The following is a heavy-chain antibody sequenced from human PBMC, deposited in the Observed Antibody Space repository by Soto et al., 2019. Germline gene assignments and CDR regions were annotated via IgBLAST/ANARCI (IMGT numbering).Heavy chain of an antibody. Sequence: PSETLSLTCTVSGGSISSTNWWSWVRQPPGKGLEWIGEIYHSGSTNYNPSLKSRVTISVDTSKNQFSLKLSSVTAADTAVYYCARAELRPWFDPWGQGTLVTVS. CDR3: ARAELRPWFDP. V-gene: IGHV4-4*02. CDR2: IYHSGST. J-gene: IGHJ5*02. CDR1: GGSISSTNW. D-gene: IGHD3-16*01.